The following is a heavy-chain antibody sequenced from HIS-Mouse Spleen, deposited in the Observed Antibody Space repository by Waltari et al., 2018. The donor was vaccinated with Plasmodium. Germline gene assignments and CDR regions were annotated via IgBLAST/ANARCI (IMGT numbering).Heavy chain of an antibody. D-gene: IGHD6-13*01. V-gene: IGHV3-7*01. J-gene: IGHJ2*01. Sequence: EVQLVESGGGLVQPGGSLRLSCAASGFTSSSYWMSWVRQAPGKGVEGVANIKKDGSKKDYVDSGKGRITNSSGNAKNSLYLKMNSLRAEDTGVYYCERSWYWYFDLWGGGTLVTVSS. CDR3: ERSWYWYFDL. CDR1: GFTSSSYW. CDR2: IKKDGSKK.